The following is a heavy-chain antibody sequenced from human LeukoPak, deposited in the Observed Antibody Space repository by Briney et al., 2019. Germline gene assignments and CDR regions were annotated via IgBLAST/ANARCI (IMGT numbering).Heavy chain of an antibody. V-gene: IGHV3-33*01. D-gene: IGHD3-10*01. CDR3: ARASTVRGVGRLDP. Sequence: PGGSLRLSCAASGFTFSTYGMHWVRQAPGKGLEWVAVIWYDGSKRYYADFVKGRFTISRDNSNNTMYLEMNSLRDEDTAVYYCARASTVRGVGRLDPWGQGTLVTVSS. CDR2: IWYDGSKR. CDR1: GFTFSTYG. J-gene: IGHJ5*02.